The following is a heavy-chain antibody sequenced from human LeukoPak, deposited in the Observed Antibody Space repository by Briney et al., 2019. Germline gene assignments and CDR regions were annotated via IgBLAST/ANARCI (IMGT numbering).Heavy chain of an antibody. CDR2: IYHSGST. J-gene: IGHJ6*03. CDR3: ARHGSSAGRYYYYMDV. Sequence: SETLSLTCTVSGGSISSYYWGWIRQPPGKGLEWIGSIYHSGSTYYNPSLKSRVTISVDTSKNQFSLKLSSVTAADTAVYYCARHGSSAGRYYYYMDVWGKGTTVTVSS. V-gene: IGHV4-38-2*02. CDR1: GGSISSYY. D-gene: IGHD6-25*01.